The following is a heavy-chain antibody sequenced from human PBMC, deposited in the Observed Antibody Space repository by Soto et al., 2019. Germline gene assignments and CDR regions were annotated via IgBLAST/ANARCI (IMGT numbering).Heavy chain of an antibody. CDR1: GFTFSNFA. J-gene: IGHJ4*02. Sequence: LRLSCSASGFTFSNFAMHWVRQAPGKGLEYVSGITSNGDNTYHADSVQGRFTISRDNSKSTLYLQMTSLRVEDTAVYYCVKGNQLLRYYFEYWGRGALVTVSS. V-gene: IGHV3-64D*06. CDR2: ITSNGDNT. D-gene: IGHD2-2*01. CDR3: VKGNQLLRYYFEY.